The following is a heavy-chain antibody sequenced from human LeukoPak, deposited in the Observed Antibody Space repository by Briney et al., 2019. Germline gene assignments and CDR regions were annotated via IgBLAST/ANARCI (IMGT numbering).Heavy chain of an antibody. CDR2: ISSSSGHI. V-gene: IGHV3-21*01. CDR1: GFTFSSYN. D-gene: IGHD6-19*01. Sequence: GGSLRLSCTASGFTFSSYNMNWVRQPPGKGLEWVSSISSSSGHIHYADSVKGRFTISRDNANNSLYLQMNSLRDEDTAVYYCARDPGTVADPYFDYWGQGSLVTVSS. J-gene: IGHJ4*02. CDR3: ARDPGTVADPYFDY.